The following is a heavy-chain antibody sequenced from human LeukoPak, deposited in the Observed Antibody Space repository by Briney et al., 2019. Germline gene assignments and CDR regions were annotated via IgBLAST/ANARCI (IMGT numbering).Heavy chain of an antibody. V-gene: IGHV1-69*13. CDR2: ITPIFGTA. CDR1: GGTFSRFT. Sequence: SVKVSFTAYGGTFSRFTISWVRQAPGQGFEWMGGITPIFGTANFAQKFQGRVSITADGSTSTAFMELSSLRSEDTAVYYCAREWGLESSGYYYAYWGQGTLVTVSS. CDR3: AREWGLESSGYYYAY. J-gene: IGHJ4*02. D-gene: IGHD3-22*01.